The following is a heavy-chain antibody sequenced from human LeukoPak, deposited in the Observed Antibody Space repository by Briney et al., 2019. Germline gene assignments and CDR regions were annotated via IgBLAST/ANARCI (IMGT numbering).Heavy chain of an antibody. CDR1: GFTFSSCW. CDR2: IKQDGSEK. Sequence: GGSLRLSCAASGFTFSSCWMSWVRQAPGKGLEWVANIKQDGSEKYYVDSVKGRFTNSRDNAKNSLYLQMNSLRVEDTAVYYCVGGIMTAVTTRYFDLWGRGTVVTVSS. CDR3: VGGIMTAVTTRYFDL. J-gene: IGHJ2*01. V-gene: IGHV3-7*01. D-gene: IGHD4-17*01.